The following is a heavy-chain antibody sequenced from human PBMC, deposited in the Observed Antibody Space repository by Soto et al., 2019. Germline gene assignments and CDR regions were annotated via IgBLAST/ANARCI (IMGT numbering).Heavy chain of an antibody. CDR1: GGTFSHYT. Sequence: QVHLVQSGAEVKKPGSSVTVSCTASGGTFSHYTINWERQAPGQGLVWMGRISPFLGVTNYAQKFQARVKITADKSTTKAYIEVSGLRFEDTAVYCCATDWERTVSTWSFGAFWGRGTLVTVSA. J-gene: IGHJ4*02. CDR3: ATDWERTVSTWSFGAF. CDR2: ISPFLGVT. V-gene: IGHV1-69*08. D-gene: IGHD3-10*01.